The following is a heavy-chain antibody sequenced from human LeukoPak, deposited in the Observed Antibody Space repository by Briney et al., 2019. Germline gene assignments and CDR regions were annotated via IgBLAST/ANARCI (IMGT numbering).Heavy chain of an antibody. CDR2: IIPILGIA. CDR1: GGTFSSYA. V-gene: IGHV1-69*04. CDR3: ARGDNWNGLDY. J-gene: IGHJ4*02. Sequence: ASVKVSCKASGGTFSSYAISWVRQAPGQGLEWMGRIIPILGIANYAQKFQGRVTITADKSTSTAYMELSSLRSEDTAVYYCARGDNWNGLDYWGQGTLVTVSS. D-gene: IGHD1-1*01.